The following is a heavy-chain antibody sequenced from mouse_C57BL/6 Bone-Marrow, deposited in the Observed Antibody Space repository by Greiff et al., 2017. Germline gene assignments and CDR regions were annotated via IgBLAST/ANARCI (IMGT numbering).Heavy chain of an antibody. D-gene: IGHD4-1*01. Sequence: EVKLMESGGGLVKPGGSLKLSCAASGFTFSDYGMHWVRQTPEKGLEWVAYISSGSSTIYYADTVKGRFTISRDNAKNTLFLQMTSLRSEDTAVYYCAGGTGSPFAYWGQGTLVTVSA. J-gene: IGHJ3*01. CDR3: AGGTGSPFAY. CDR1: GFTFSDYG. CDR2: ISSGSSTI. V-gene: IGHV5-17*01.